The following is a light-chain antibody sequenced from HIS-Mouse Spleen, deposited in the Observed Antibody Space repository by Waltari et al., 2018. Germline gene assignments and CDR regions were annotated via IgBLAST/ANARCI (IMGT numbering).Light chain of an antibody. V-gene: IGKV4-1*01. CDR2: WAS. J-gene: IGKJ2*01. Sequence: DIVMAQSPDSLAVSLGERANINCKSSQSVLYSSNNKNYLAWYQQKPGQPPKLLIYWASTRESGAPDRFSGSGSGTDFTLTISSLQAEDVAVYYCQQYYSTPFGQGTKLEIK. CDR3: QQYYSTP. CDR1: QSVLYSSNNKNY.